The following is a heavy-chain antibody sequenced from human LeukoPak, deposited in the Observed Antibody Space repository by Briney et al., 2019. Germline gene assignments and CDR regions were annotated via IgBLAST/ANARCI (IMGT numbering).Heavy chain of an antibody. V-gene: IGHV1-69*06. J-gene: IGHJ4*02. D-gene: IGHD3-22*01. Sequence: SVKVSFKASGGAFSSYAVSWVRLTPGQGLEWLGGVIPVFGTTTYAQKFQAKVTMTADKSTNTAYLEISSLTSDDTAVYYCARCSPGDSSNFYAVLQYWGQGTQVTVST. CDR3: ARCSPGDSSNFYAVLQY. CDR2: VIPVFGTT. CDR1: GGAFSSYA.